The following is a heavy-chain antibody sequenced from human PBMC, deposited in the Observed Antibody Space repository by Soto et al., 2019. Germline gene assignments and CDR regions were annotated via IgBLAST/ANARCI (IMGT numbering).Heavy chain of an antibody. Sequence: HPGGSLRLSCAASGFTFSSYAMSWVRQAPGKGLEWVSAISGSGGSTYYADSVKGRFTISRDNSKNTLYLQMNSLRAEDTAVYYCAKDHNRAYCGGDCYPNWFDPWGQGTLVTAPQ. J-gene: IGHJ5*02. V-gene: IGHV3-23*01. CDR1: GFTFSSYA. D-gene: IGHD2-21*01. CDR2: ISGSGGST. CDR3: AKDHNRAYCGGDCYPNWFDP.